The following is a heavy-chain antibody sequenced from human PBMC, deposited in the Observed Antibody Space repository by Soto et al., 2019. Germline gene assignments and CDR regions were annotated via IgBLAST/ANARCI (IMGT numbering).Heavy chain of an antibody. CDR1: GYTFTSYG. Sequence: ASVKVSCKASGYTFTSYGISWVRQAPGQGLEWMGWISAYNGNTNYAQKLQGRVTMTTDTSTSTAYMELRSLRSDDTAVYYCARIVGYYDSSGYYSDAFDIWGQGTMVTVPS. J-gene: IGHJ3*02. CDR2: ISAYNGNT. V-gene: IGHV1-18*01. CDR3: ARIVGYYDSSGYYSDAFDI. D-gene: IGHD3-22*01.